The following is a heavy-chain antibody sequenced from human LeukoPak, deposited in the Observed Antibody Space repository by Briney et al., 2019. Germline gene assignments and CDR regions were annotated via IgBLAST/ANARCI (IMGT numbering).Heavy chain of an antibody. J-gene: IGHJ4*02. CDR3: ASARWDY. CDR2: IYHSGTT. V-gene: IGHV4-4*02. CDR1: GDSISSDHW. Sequence: SGTLSLTCSVSGDSISSDHWWSWVRPPPGKGLEWIGEIYHSGTTNYNPSLKSRIAISVDKSKNQFSLNLSSMTAADTAVYYCASARWDYWGQGTLVTVSS.